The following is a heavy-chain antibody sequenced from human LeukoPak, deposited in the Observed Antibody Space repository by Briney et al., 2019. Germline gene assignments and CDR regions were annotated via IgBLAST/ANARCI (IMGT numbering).Heavy chain of an antibody. J-gene: IGHJ4*02. CDR2: IYYSGST. Sequence: SSETLSLTCTVSGGSISSGGYYWSWIRQHPGKGLEWIGYIYYSGSTYYNPSLKSQVTISVDTSKNQFSLKLSSVTAADTAVYYCARAPLLWFGFEWGQGTLVTVSS. CDR3: ARAPLLWFGFE. CDR1: GGSISSGGYY. D-gene: IGHD3-10*01. V-gene: IGHV4-31*01.